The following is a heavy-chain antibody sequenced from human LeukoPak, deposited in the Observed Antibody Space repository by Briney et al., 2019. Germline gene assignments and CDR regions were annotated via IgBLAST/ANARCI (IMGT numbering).Heavy chain of an antibody. Sequence: PGGSLRLSCAASGFTFSSYAMSWVRQAPGKGLEWVSAISGSGGSTYYADSVKGRFTISRDNSKNTLYLQMNSLRAEDTAVYYCAKAPPRYYYGSGSYGGGSYYFDYWGQGTLVTVSS. CDR1: GFTFSSYA. D-gene: IGHD3-10*01. CDR3: AKAPPRYYYGSGSYGGGSYYFDY. CDR2: ISGSGGST. V-gene: IGHV3-23*01. J-gene: IGHJ4*02.